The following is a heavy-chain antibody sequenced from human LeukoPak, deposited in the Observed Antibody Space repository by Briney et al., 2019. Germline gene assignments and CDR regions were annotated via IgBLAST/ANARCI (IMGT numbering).Heavy chain of an antibody. CDR1: GGSISSSSYY. V-gene: IGHV4-39*01. J-gene: IGHJ4*02. CDR3: ARQASTYYYDSSGYPPVDY. CDR2: IYYSGST. Sequence: SETLSLTCTVSGGSISSSSYYWGWIRQPPGKGLEWLGSIYYSGSTYYNPSLKSRVTISVDTSKNQFSLKLSSVTAADTAVYYCARQASTYYYDSSGYPPVDYWGQGTLVTVSS. D-gene: IGHD3-22*01.